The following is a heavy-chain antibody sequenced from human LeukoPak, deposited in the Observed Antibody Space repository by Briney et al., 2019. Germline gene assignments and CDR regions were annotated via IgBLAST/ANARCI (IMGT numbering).Heavy chain of an antibody. V-gene: IGHV1-46*01. CDR3: ARVSHNGSDY. D-gene: IGHD1-1*01. CDR2: INPTGGST. J-gene: IGHJ4*02. Sequence: ASVKVSCKASGYTFTSYFMHWVRQAAGQGLEWMGIINPTGGSTTYAQKFQGRVTMTRDTSTRTVYMELSSLRSEDTAVFYCARVSHNGSDYWGQGTLVTVSS. CDR1: GYTFTSYF.